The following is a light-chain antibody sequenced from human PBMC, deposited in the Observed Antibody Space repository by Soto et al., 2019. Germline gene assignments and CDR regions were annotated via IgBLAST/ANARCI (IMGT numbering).Light chain of an antibody. Sequence: EVVMTQSPATLSVSPGERATLSRRASQSISTNLACYQQKPGQAPRVLIYRASTRAADIPSRFSGSGSGTEFTLTISSLQSEDFAVDYCQQFNNCPRTFGQGTTVGIK. CDR2: RAS. V-gene: IGKV3-15*01. CDR3: QQFNNCPRT. J-gene: IGKJ1*01. CDR1: QSISTN.